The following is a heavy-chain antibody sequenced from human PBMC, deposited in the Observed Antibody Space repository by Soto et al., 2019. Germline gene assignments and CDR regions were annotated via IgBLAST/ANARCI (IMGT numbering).Heavy chain of an antibody. Sequence: EVQLVESGGGLVQPGGSLRLSCAASGFTFSNYWMSWVRQAPGKGLEWVANINQDGSEKYYVDSVKGRFTISRVNAKQSLFLQMNSRRAEDTAVYYCGRDLRDWYSGSCAYDYWGQGTLVTVSS. J-gene: IGHJ4*02. D-gene: IGHD1-26*01. CDR2: INQDGSEK. CDR1: GFTFSNYW. V-gene: IGHV3-7*04. CDR3: GRDLRDWYSGSCAYDY.